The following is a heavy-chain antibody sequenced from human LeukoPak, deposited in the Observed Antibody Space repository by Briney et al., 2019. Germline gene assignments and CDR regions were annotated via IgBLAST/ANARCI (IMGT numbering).Heavy chain of an antibody. V-gene: IGHV3-23*01. CDR3: AKDGSNFWTTYSASGNLAWFDP. Sequence: PGGSLRLSCAASGFTFSSYWMSWIRQAPGKGLEWVSAISGSGDITYYADSVKGRFTISRDNSKRTLYLQMNSLRGEDTAVYYCAKDGSNFWTTYSASGNLAWFDPWGQGTLVTVSS. J-gene: IGHJ5*02. CDR1: GFTFSSYW. CDR2: ISGSGDIT. D-gene: IGHD3-10*01.